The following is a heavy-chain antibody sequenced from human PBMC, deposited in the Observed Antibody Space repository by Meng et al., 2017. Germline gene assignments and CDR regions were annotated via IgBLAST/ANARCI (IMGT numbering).Heavy chain of an antibody. V-gene: IGHV4-4*02. Sequence: VQRQGSGPGRGNPAGTVSLACVVSGGSIRSWNWWSWVRQPPGKGLEWIGEIYHSGSTNYNPSLKSRVTISGDKSKNQFSLKLGSVTAADTAVYYCARDGRSWDWGQGTLVTVSS. D-gene: IGHD7-27*01. CDR2: IYHSGST. J-gene: IGHJ4*02. CDR3: ARDGRSWD. CDR1: GGSIRSWNW.